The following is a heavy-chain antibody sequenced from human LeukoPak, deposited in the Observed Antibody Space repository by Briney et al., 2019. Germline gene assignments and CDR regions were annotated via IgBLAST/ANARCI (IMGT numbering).Heavy chain of an antibody. CDR1: GGSISGYF. V-gene: IGHV4-4*07. J-gene: IGHJ4*02. CDR2: IYSSGSN. CDR3: AREPTSGREPTSGRPLDY. Sequence: PSETLSLTCTVSGGSISGYFWTWIRQPAGKGLEWIGRIYSSGSNNYHPSLKSRVTMSLDTSKNHFSLNLTSVTAADTAVYYCAREPTSGREPTSGRPLDYWGQGTLVTVSS. D-gene: IGHD5-12*01.